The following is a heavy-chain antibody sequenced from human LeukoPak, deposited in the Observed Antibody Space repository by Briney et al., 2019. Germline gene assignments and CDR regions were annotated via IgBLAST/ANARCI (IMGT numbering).Heavy chain of an antibody. CDR3: ARGKYSSSAWWFDP. Sequence: ASVKVSCKASGYTFTSYDINWVRQATGQGLEWMGWMNPNSGNTGYAQKFQGRVTITRSTSISTAYMELSSLRSEDTAVYYCARGKYSSSAWWFDPWGQGTLVTVSS. CDR1: GYTFTSYD. V-gene: IGHV1-8*03. J-gene: IGHJ5*02. CDR2: MNPNSGNT. D-gene: IGHD6-6*01.